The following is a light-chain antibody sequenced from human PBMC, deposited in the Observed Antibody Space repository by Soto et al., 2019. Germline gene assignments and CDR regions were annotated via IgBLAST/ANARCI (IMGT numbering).Light chain of an antibody. Sequence: QSVLTQPASVSGSPGQSIAISCTGTSSDVGGHNYVSWYQQSQGKAPKLMIYEVSNQPSGVSDRFSGSKSGNTASLTISGLQAEDEADYYCSSYTSSSTVVFGGGTKLTVL. V-gene: IGLV2-14*01. CDR2: EVS. CDR3: SSYTSSSTVV. CDR1: SSDVGGHNY. J-gene: IGLJ2*01.